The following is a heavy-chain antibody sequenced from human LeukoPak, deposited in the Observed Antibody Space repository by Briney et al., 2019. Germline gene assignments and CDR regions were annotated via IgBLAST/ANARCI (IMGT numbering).Heavy chain of an antibody. V-gene: IGHV3-NL1*01. CDR2: IYSDGST. CDR1: GFTFSSYG. CDR3: ARSKLGYSYVLDY. J-gene: IGHJ4*02. Sequence: PGGSLRLSCAASGFTFSSYGMHWVRQAPGKGVEWVSIIYSDGSTYYVDSVKGRFTISRDNSKNTLYLQMNSLRAEDTAVYYCARSKLGYSYVLDYWGQGTLVTVSS. D-gene: IGHD5-18*01.